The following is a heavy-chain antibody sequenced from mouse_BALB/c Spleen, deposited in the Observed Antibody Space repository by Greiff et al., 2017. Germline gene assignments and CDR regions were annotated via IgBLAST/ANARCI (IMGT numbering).Heavy chain of an antibody. J-gene: IGHJ4*01. CDR2: ISSGSSTI. Sequence: EVQLVESGGGLVQPGGSRKLSCAASGFTFSSFGMHWVRQAPEKGLEWVAYISSGSSTIYYADTVKGRFTISRDNPKNTLFLQMTSLRSEDTAMYYGARGGWDYAMDYWGQGTSVTVSS. CDR3: ARGGWDYAMDY. D-gene: IGHD2-3*01. CDR1: GFTFSSFG. V-gene: IGHV5-17*02.